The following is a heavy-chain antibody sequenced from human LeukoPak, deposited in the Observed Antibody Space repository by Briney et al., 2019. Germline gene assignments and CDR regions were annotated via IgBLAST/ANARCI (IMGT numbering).Heavy chain of an antibody. CDR1: GGSMNYYY. CDR2: IYYTGST. D-gene: IGHD1-26*01. V-gene: IGHV4-59*01. J-gene: IGHJ6*02. CDR3: ARDGRISPYYGMDV. Sequence: SETLFLTCTVSGGSMNYYYWSWIRQPPGKGLEWIGYIYYTGSTDYNPSLKSRVTISVDTSKNQFYLKLSSVTTADTALYYCARDGRISPYYGMDVWGQGTTVTVSS.